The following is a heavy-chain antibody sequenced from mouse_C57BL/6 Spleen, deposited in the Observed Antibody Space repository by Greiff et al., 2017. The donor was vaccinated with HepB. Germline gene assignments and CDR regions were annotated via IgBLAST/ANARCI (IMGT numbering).Heavy chain of an antibody. CDR1: GFSLTSYG. Sequence: QVQLKESGPGLVQPSQSLSITCTVSGFSLTSYGVHWVRQSPGKGLEWLGVIWSGGSTDYNAAFISRLSISKDNSKSQVFFKMNSLQADDTAIYYCARDLLPYAMDYWGQGTSVTVSS. J-gene: IGHJ4*01. CDR2: IWSGGST. V-gene: IGHV2-2*01. CDR3: ARDLLPYAMDY. D-gene: IGHD2-1*01.